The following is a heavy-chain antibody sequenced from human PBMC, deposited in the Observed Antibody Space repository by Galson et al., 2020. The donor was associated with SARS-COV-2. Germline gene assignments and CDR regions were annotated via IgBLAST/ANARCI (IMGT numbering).Heavy chain of an antibody. V-gene: IGHV4-34*01. CDR2: INHRGST. D-gene: IGHD2-2*01. CDR1: GGSFKNYY. Sequence: SETLSLTCAVYGGSFKNYYWTWIRQSPGKGLQWIGEINHRGSTNYDPSLQGRVAISVDTSKNQFSLRLSSVTAADTAVYYCVGGAEERRIIVVVPYYYTYMDVWGGGTAVTVYS. J-gene: IGHJ6*03. CDR3: VGGAEERRIIVVVPYYYTYMDV.